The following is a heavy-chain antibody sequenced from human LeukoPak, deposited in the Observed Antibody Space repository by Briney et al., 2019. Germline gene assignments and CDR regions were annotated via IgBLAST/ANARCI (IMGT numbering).Heavy chain of an antibody. CDR2: ISSSGSTI. CDR1: GFTFNDYY. J-gene: IGHJ4*02. V-gene: IGHV3-11*01. D-gene: IGHD6-19*01. Sequence: GGSLRLSCAASGFTFNDYYMSWICQAPGKGLEWVSYISSSGSTIYYADSVKGRFTISRDNAKNSLYLQMNSLRAEDTAVYYCTRTSVAGSYYFDYWGQGTLVTVSS. CDR3: TRTSVAGSYYFDY.